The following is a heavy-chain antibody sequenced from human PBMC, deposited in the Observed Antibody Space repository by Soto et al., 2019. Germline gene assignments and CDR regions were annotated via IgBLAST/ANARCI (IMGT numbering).Heavy chain of an antibody. V-gene: IGHV4-34*01. Sequence: QVQLQQWGAGLLKPSETLSLTCAVYGGSFSGYYWSWIRQPPGKGLEWIGEINHSGNTNYNPSLKSRVTMSEDTSKNPFSLNLSSVTAADTAVYYCARVPASGSGFDYWGQGTLVTVSS. CDR1: GGSFSGYY. J-gene: IGHJ4*02. D-gene: IGHD3-10*01. CDR3: ARVPASGSGFDY. CDR2: INHSGNT.